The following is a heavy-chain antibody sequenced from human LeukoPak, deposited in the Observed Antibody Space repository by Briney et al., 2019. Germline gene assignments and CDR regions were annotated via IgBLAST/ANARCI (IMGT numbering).Heavy chain of an antibody. CDR3: ARGTSRSSSGRFDP. D-gene: IGHD6-13*01. CDR2: ISSSGNYI. Sequence: GGSLRLSCAASGFTFSSYGMNWVRQAPGKGLEWVSSISSSGNYIYYADSVKGRFTISRDNAKNSLYLQMNSLRAEDTAVFYCARGTSRSSSGRFDPWGQGTLVTVSS. J-gene: IGHJ5*02. CDR1: GFTFSSYG. V-gene: IGHV3-21*01.